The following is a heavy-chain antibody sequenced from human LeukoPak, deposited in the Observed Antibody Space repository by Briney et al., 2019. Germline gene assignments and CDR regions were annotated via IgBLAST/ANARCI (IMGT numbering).Heavy chain of an antibody. CDR1: GFTFSNYW. V-gene: IGHV3-7*03. J-gene: IGHJ4*02. D-gene: IGHD3-9*01. CDR3: ARGGNYDILTGYIFDY. Sequence: GGSLRLSCAASGFTFSNYWMSWVRQAPGKGLEWVANIKHDGGGKHYVDSVKGRFTIARDSAKNSLNLQMHSLRAEDTAVYYCARGGNYDILTGYIFDYWGQGTLVTVSS. CDR2: IKHDGGGK.